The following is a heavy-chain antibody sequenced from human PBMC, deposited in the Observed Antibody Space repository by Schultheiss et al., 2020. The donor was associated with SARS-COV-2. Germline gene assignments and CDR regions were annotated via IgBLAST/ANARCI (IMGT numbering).Heavy chain of an antibody. J-gene: IGHJ3*01. D-gene: IGHD3-22*01. CDR2: ISSSSSYI. CDR1: GFTFSSYA. CDR3: AREETRITMIVVAPDAFDL. Sequence: GGSLRLSCAASGFTFSSYAMSWVRQAPGKGLEWVSSISSSSSYIYYADSVKGRFTISRDNAKNSLYLQMNSLRAEDTAVYYCAREETRITMIVVAPDAFDLWGQGTMVTVSS. V-gene: IGHV3-21*01.